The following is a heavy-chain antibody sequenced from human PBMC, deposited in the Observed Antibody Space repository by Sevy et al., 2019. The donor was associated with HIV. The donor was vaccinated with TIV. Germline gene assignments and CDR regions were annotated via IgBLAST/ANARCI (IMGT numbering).Heavy chain of an antibody. Sequence: GGSLRLSCAVSGFTFSSYWMSWVRQAPGKGLEWVANIKQDGGAQYYVDSVKGRFAISRDNAKNSLFLQMNSLRVEDTAVYYCARSTNSAALDYWGQGTQVTVSS. CDR3: ARSTNSAALDY. CDR1: GFTFSSYW. D-gene: IGHD2-2*01. V-gene: IGHV3-7*01. J-gene: IGHJ4*02. CDR2: IKQDGGAQ.